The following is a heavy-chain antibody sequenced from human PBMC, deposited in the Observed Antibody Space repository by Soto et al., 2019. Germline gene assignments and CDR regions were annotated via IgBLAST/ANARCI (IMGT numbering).Heavy chain of an antibody. CDR3: ARVSTTAKTFDY. Sequence: GGSLRLSCTTSGFTVGSSYMSWVRQAPGRGLEWVSVIYTGGSTYYADSVKGRFTISRDNSKNTLYLQMHSLRAEDTALYYCARVSTTAKTFDYWGQGTLVTVSS. V-gene: IGHV3-53*01. CDR1: GFTVGSSY. J-gene: IGHJ4*02. CDR2: IYTGGST.